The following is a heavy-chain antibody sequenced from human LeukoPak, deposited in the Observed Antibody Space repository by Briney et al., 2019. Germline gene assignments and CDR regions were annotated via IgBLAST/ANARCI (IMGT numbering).Heavy chain of an antibody. V-gene: IGHV3-11*01. CDR1: GFSVRDYS. D-gene: IGHD4-23*01. Sequence: GGSLRLSCAASGFSVRDYSMSWIRQAPGKGLEGVSYITSGGDYIYYADSVQGRFTISRDNAKNSLYLQMNSLRAEETAVYYFAKDRAVGGAFDIWGQGTMVTVSS. J-gene: IGHJ3*02. CDR2: ITSGGDYI. CDR3: AKDRAVGGAFDI.